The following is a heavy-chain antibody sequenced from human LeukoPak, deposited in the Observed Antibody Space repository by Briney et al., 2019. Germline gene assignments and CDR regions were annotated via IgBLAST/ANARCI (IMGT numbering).Heavy chain of an antibody. D-gene: IGHD3-3*01. Sequence: GGSLRLSCAASGFTLSSYGMHWVRQAPGKGLEWVAFIRYDGSNKYYADSVKGRFTISRDNSKNTLYLQMNSLRAEDTAVYYCAKDTLYDFWSGYWVYYFDYWGQGTLVTVSS. V-gene: IGHV3-30*02. J-gene: IGHJ4*02. CDR1: GFTLSSYG. CDR3: AKDTLYDFWSGYWVYYFDY. CDR2: IRYDGSNK.